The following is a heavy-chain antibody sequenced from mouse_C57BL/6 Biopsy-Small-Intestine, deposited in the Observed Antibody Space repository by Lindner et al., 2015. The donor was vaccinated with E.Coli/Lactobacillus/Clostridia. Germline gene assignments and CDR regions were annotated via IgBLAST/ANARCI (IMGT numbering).Heavy chain of an antibody. Sequence: VQLQESGPELVKPGASVKMSCKASGYTFTSYVIHWVKQKPGQGLEWIGYIDPYNDGSKYNEKFKDKAKLTSDKSSTTVYMELSSLTSEDSAVYYCARGYGDSFGYWGQGTLVTVSA. CDR2: IDPYNDGS. V-gene: IGHV1-14*01. J-gene: IGHJ3*01. D-gene: IGHD2-13*01. CDR3: ARGYGDSFGY. CDR1: GYTFTSYV.